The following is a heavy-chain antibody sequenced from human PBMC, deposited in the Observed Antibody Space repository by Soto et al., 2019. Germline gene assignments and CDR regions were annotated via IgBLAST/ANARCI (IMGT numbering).Heavy chain of an antibody. V-gene: IGHV5-10-1*01. J-gene: IGHJ6*02. Sequence: GESLKISWKCSGYSFTSYWISWVRQMPGKGLEWMGRIDPSDSYTNYSPSFQGHVTIPADKSISTAYLQWSSLKASDTAMYYCARQSKDSYYDFWSGYYYYYYGMDVWGQGTTVTVSS. CDR1: GYSFTSYW. CDR3: ARQSKDSYYDFWSGYYYYYYGMDV. CDR2: IDPSDSYT. D-gene: IGHD3-3*01.